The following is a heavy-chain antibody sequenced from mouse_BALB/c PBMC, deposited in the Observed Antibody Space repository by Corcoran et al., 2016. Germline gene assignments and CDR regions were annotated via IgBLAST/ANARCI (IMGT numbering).Heavy chain of an antibody. J-gene: IGHJ3*01. CDR1: GFSLSTSAVD. Sequence: QVTLKESGPGILQPSQTLSLTCSFSGFSLSTSAVDVSWIRQPSGKGLEWLAHIYWDDDKRYNPSLKSRLTISKDTSRNQVFLKITSVDTTDTATYYGARSEPGRERLAYWGLGTLSLSLQ. CDR2: IYWDDDK. CDR3: ARSEPGRERLAY. D-gene: IGHD4-1*01. V-gene: IGHV8-12*01.